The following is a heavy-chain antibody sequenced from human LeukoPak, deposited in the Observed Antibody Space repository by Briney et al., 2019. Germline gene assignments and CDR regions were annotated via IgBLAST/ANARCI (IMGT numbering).Heavy chain of an antibody. CDR2: TYYSGST. J-gene: IGHJ4*02. CDR3: ARGVGVPAAISFDY. CDR1: GGSISSGDYY. Sequence: SETLSLTCTVSGGSISSGDYYWSWIRQPPGKGLEWIGYTYYSGSTYYNPSLKSRITISVDTSKNQFSLKLSSVTAADTAVYYCARGVGVPAAISFDYWGQGTLVTVSS. V-gene: IGHV4-30-4*01. D-gene: IGHD2-2*02.